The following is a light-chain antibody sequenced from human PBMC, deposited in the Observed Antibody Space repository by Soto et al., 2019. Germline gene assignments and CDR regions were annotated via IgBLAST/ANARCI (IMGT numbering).Light chain of an antibody. CDR1: SSDVGGYNY. CDR2: DVT. J-gene: IGLJ3*02. V-gene: IGLV2-11*01. Sequence: QSALTQPRSVSGSPGQSVTISCTGTSSDVGGYNYVSWYQQHPGIAPQLILYDVTKRPSGVPDRFSGSKSGNTASLTISGLQAEDEADYYCCSYAGRYSRVFGGGTKLTVL. CDR3: CSYAGRYSRV.